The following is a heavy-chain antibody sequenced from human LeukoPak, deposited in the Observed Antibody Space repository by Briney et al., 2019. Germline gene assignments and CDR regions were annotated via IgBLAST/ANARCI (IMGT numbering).Heavy chain of an antibody. CDR2: IKSKTDGGTT. CDR1: GFTFRNAW. J-gene: IGHJ4*02. V-gene: IGHV3-15*01. D-gene: IGHD3-22*01. Sequence: GGSLRLSCAASGFTFRNAWMSWVRQAPGKGLEWVGRIKSKTDGGTTDYAAPVKGRFTISRDDSKNTLYLQMNSLKTEGTAVYYCTRGYYYDSSGYGWGQGTLVTVSS. CDR3: TRGYYYDSSGYG.